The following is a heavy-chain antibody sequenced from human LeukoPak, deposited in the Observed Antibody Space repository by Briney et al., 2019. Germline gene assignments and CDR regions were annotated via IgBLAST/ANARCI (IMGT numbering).Heavy chain of an antibody. CDR2: IYYSGST. V-gene: IGHV4-59*08. D-gene: IGHD4-17*01. CDR3: ASLNDYGTTVGDAFDI. CDR1: GGSISSYY. J-gene: IGHJ3*02. Sequence: SETLSLTCTVSGGSISSYYWSWIRQPPGKGLEWIGYIYYSGSTNYNPSLKSRVTISVDTSKNQFSLKLSSVTAADTAVYYCASLNDYGTTVGDAFDIWGQGTMVTVSS.